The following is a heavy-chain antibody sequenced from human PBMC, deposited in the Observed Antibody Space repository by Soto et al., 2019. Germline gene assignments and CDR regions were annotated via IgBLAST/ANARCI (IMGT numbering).Heavy chain of an antibody. J-gene: IGHJ3*02. CDR3: ATDSTRITMIVVDPRRLAFDI. CDR1: GYTLTELS. D-gene: IGHD3-22*01. CDR2: FDPEDGEA. Sequence: ASVKVSCKVSGYTLTELSMHWVRQAPGKGLEWMGGFDPEDGEAIYAQKFQGRVTMTEDTSTDTAYMELSSLRSEDTAVYYCATDSTRITMIVVDPRRLAFDIWGQGTMVTFSS. V-gene: IGHV1-24*01.